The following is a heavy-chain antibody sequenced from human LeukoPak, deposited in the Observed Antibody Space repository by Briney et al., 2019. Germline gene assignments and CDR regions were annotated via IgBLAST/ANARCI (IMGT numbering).Heavy chain of an antibody. CDR1: GYSFTSYW. D-gene: IGHD2-2*01. J-gene: IGHJ4*02. V-gene: IGHV5-51*01. CDR3: ARQYCSTTSCYPIRY. Sequence: GESLKISCKGSGYSFTSYWIGWVRQMPGKGLEWMGIIYPGDSDTRYSPSFQGQVTTSADKSISTAYLQWSSLKASDTAMYYCARQYCSTTSCYPIRYWGQGTLVTVSS. CDR2: IYPGDSDT.